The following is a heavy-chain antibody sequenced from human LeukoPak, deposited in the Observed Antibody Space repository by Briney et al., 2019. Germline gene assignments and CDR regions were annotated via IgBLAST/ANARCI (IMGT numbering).Heavy chain of an antibody. D-gene: IGHD3-22*01. CDR1: GFIFSSYG. CDR3: AKDRRSGYYYTIDY. CDR2: ISCDGNTK. V-gene: IGHV3-30*18. J-gene: IGHJ4*02. Sequence: GGSQRLSCAASGFIFSSYGMHWVRQAPGKGLEWVAVISCDGNTKYYADSVKGRFTISRDNSRDTLYLQINSMRGEDTAVYYCAKDRRSGYYYTIDYWGQGSLVTVSS.